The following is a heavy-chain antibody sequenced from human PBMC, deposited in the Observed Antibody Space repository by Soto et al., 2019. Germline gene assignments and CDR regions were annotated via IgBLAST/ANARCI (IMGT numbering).Heavy chain of an antibody. CDR2: IYYSGST. D-gene: IGHD2-21*02. V-gene: IGHV4-39*01. CDR3: ARHPSDFWCDP. Sequence: QLQLQESGPGLVKPSETLSLTCSVSGGSISSSSYFWGWIRQPPGKGLEWIGSIYYSGSTYYNPSRKSRVTVSVDTPKNQFSLKLSSVTAADTAVYYCARHPSDFWCDPWGQGTLVTVSS. J-gene: IGHJ5*02. CDR1: GGSISSSSYF.